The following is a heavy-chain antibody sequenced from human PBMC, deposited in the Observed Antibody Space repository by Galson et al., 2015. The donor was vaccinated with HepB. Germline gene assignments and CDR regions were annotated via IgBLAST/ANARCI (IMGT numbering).Heavy chain of an antibody. CDR2: ISSSSSYT. CDR1: GFTFSDYY. V-gene: IGHV3-11*05. CDR3: ARDLGGAKGQIEYYYDSSGLGY. Sequence: SLRLSCAASGFTFSDYYMSWIRQAPGKGLEWVSYISSSSSYTNYADSVKGRFTISRDNAKNSLYLQMNSLRAEDTAVYYCARDLGGAKGQIEYYYDSSGLGYWGQGTLVTVSS. J-gene: IGHJ4*02. D-gene: IGHD3-22*01.